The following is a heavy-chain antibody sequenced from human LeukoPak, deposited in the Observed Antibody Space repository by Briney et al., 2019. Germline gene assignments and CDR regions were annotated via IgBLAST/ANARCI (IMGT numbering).Heavy chain of an antibody. CDR2: IYYSGST. D-gene: IGHD4-4*01. CDR1: GGSISSYY. V-gene: IGHV4-59*01. CDR3: ARMTTVWRNWLDP. Sequence: SETLSLTCTVSGGSISSYYWSWIRQPPGKGLEWIGYIYYSGSTNYNPSLKSRVTISVDTSKSQFSLKLSSVTAADTAVYYCARMTTVWRNWLDPWGQGTLVTVSS. J-gene: IGHJ5*02.